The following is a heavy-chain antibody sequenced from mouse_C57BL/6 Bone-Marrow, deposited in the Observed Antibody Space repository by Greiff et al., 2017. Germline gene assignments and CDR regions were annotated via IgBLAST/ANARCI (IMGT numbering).Heavy chain of an antibody. CDR2: IDPNSGGT. CDR1: GYTFTSYW. D-gene: IGHD1-1*01. V-gene: IGHV1-72*01. CDR3: ARPLITTVVAYYYAMDY. Sequence: QVQLQQPGAELVKPGASVKLSCKASGYTFTSYWMHWVKQRPGRGLEWIGRIDPNSGGTKYNEKFKSKATLTVDKPSSAAYMQLSSLTSEDSAVYYCARPLITTVVAYYYAMDYWGQGTSVTVSS. J-gene: IGHJ4*01.